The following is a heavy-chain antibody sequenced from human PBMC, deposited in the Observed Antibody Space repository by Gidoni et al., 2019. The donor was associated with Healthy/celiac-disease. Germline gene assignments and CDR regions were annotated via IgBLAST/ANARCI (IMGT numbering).Heavy chain of an antibody. J-gene: IGHJ3*02. CDR1: GFTFSSYW. CDR2: INSDGSRT. CDR3: AKPRGDVASRDAFDI. D-gene: IGHD2-15*01. Sequence: EVQLVASGGGLVQPGGSLRLSCAASGFTFSSYWMHWVRQAPGKGLVWVSRINSDGSRTSYADSVKGRFTISRDNAKNTLYLQMNSLRAEDTAVYYCAKPRGDVASRDAFDIWGQGTMVTVSS. V-gene: IGHV3-74*01.